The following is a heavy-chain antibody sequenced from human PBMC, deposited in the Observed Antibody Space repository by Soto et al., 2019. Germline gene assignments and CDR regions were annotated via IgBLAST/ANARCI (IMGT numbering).Heavy chain of an antibody. CDR1: GGSVSGGGYD. V-gene: IGHV4-61*08. CDR2: ISYSGSP. J-gene: IGHJ3*01. CDR3: ATWHEREHAYDV. Sequence: QVQLQESGPGLVKPSETLSLTCTVSGGSVSGGGYDWSWIRQPPGKGLDWIGDISYSGSPNYNPSLTSRLTISRDMSRNQFSLNLGSVTTADTAVYYCATWHEREHAYDVWGQGTTVTVSS. D-gene: IGHD1-1*01.